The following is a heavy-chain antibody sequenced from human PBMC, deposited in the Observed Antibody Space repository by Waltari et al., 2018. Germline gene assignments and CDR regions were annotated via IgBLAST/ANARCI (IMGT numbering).Heavy chain of an antibody. CDR3: ARGAYAYYDSSGYYSDAFDI. V-gene: IGHV4-34*01. J-gene: IGHJ3*02. CDR1: GGSFSGYS. CDR2: INHSGST. Sequence: QVQLQQWGAGLLKPSETLSLTCAVYGGSFSGYSWSWIRQPPGKGLEWIGEINHSGSTNYNPSLKSRVTISVDTSKNQFSLKLSSVTAADTAVYYCARGAYAYYDSSGYYSDAFDIWGQGTMVTVSS. D-gene: IGHD3-22*01.